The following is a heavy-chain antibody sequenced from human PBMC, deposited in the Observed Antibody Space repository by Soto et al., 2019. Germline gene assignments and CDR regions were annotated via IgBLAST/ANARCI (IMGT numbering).Heavy chain of an antibody. D-gene: IGHD6-13*01. J-gene: IGHJ6*02. CDR1: GGSLSGYY. V-gene: IGHV4-59*01. CDR3: ARVRIAAAIPYGMDV. CDR2: IYYSGST. Sequence: PSETLSLTCDVSGGSLSGYYWSWIRKPPGKGLEWIGYIYYSGSTNYNPSLKSRVTISVDTSKNQFSLKLSSVTAADTAVYYCARVRIAAAIPYGMDVWGQGTSVTVSS.